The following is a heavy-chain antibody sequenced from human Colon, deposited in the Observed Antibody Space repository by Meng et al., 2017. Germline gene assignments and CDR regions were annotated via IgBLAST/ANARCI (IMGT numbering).Heavy chain of an antibody. CDR3: ARFYGSGTFEVHDY. V-gene: IGHV4-61*01. CDR1: GGSVSSASYY. Sequence: GRLQEAGPGLVVPSETLALTCNVSGGSVSSASYYWSWIRQPPGKGLEWIGLIHYSGSRNYNPSLKSQVTMSVDTSKNQVSLRLTSVTAADTAVYYCARFYGSGTFEVHDYWGQGTLVTVSS. CDR2: IHYSGSR. J-gene: IGHJ4*02. D-gene: IGHD3-10*01.